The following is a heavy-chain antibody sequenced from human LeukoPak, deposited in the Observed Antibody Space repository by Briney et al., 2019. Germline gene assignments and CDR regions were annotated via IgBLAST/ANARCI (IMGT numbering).Heavy chain of an antibody. J-gene: IGHJ6*03. V-gene: IGHV3-21*01. D-gene: IGHD6-13*01. CDR2: ISGSGGST. Sequence: GGSLRLSCTASGFTFSITYMAWVRQAPGKGLEWVSAISGSGGSTYYADSVKGRFTISRDNAKNSLYLQMNSLRAEDTAVYYCASTGYSSSWDNYYYYMDVWGKGTTVTVSS. CDR3: ASTGYSSSWDNYYYYMDV. CDR1: GFTFSITY.